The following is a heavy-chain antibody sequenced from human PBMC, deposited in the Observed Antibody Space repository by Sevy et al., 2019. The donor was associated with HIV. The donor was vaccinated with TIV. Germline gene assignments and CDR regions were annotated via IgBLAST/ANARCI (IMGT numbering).Heavy chain of an antibody. Sequence: ASVKVSCKGSGYSFTSYDINWVRQATGQGLEWMGWMNSNSGNTGYAKKFQGRVTMTRNTSINTAYMELSSLRFEDTAVYYCAGGDDYDNVDPWGRGTLVTVSS. V-gene: IGHV1-8*01. CDR3: AGGDDYDNVDP. CDR2: MNSNSGNT. CDR1: GYSFTSYD. D-gene: IGHD3-22*01. J-gene: IGHJ5*02.